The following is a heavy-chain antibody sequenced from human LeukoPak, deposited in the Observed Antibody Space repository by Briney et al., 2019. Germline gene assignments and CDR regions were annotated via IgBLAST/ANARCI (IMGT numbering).Heavy chain of an antibody. CDR2: IKKDGSEK. CDR1: GFTFSSYW. V-gene: IGHV3-7*01. Sequence: GGSLRPSCAASGFTFSSYWMSWVRQAPGKGLEWVANIKKDGSEKYYVDSVKGRFTISRDNAKNSLYLQMNSLRAEDTAVYYCAREAAGGSYLYYFDYWGQGTLVTVSS. CDR3: AREAAGGSYLYYFDY. D-gene: IGHD1-26*01. J-gene: IGHJ4*02.